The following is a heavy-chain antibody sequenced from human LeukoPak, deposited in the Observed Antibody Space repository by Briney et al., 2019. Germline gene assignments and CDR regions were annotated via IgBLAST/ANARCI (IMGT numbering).Heavy chain of an antibody. CDR1: GFTFSSYA. CDR3: ATLGASDRFDS. Sequence: PGGSLRLSCAASGFTFSSYAMSWVRQAPGKGLEWVSGISGSGPYTFYTDSVKGRFTISRDSSKNTLYLQMNSLRAEDTTVYYCATLGASDRFDSWGQGTLVTVSS. D-gene: IGHD3-3*02. V-gene: IGHV3-23*01. J-gene: IGHJ4*02. CDR2: ISGSGPYT.